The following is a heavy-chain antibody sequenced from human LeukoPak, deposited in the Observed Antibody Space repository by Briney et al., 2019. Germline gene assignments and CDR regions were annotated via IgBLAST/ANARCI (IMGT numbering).Heavy chain of an antibody. CDR2: IIPIFGTA. J-gene: IGHJ4*02. CDR3: ASDPYSSGWYYFDY. CDR1: GGTFINYA. V-gene: IGHV1-69*05. Sequence: ASVKVSCKASGGTFINYAINWVRQAPGQGLEWMGRIIPIFGTAYYAQKFQGRVAITTDESTSTAESTSTAYMELSSLRSEDTAVYYCASDPYSSGWYYFDYWGQGTLVTVSS. D-gene: IGHD6-19*01.